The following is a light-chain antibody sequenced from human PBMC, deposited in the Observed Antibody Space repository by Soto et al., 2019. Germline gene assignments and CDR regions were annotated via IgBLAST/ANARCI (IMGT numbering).Light chain of an antibody. CDR2: GTS. J-gene: IGKJ1*01. CDR1: QTVSSGF. Sequence: EIVLTQSPGTLSVSPGERATVSCRASQTVSSGFLAWYQQKSGHAPRIRLYGTSSRATGIPERLSGSGSGTDFTLTISRLEPEDFAVYYCQHYGSSRTFGQGTKVDIK. V-gene: IGKV3-20*01. CDR3: QHYGSSRT.